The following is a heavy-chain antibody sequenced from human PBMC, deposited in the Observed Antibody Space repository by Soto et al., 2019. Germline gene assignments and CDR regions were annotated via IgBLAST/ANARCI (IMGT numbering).Heavy chain of an antibody. CDR2: ISSRGGST. Sequence: EVQLLESGGGLVQPGGSLRLSCAASGFTFSGYAMSWVRQAPGKGLEWVSVISSRGGSTYYADSVKGRFTISRDNSKNTLYLQMNSLRAEDTAVYYCAKDLPDPGYYWGQGTLVTVSS. V-gene: IGHV3-23*01. J-gene: IGHJ4*02. CDR1: GFTFSGYA. CDR3: AKDLPDPGYY.